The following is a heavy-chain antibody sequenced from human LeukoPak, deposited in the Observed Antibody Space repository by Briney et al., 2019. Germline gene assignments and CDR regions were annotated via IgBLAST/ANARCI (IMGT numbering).Heavy chain of an antibody. D-gene: IGHD6-13*01. CDR1: GGSISGYY. V-gene: IGHV4-59*01. CDR3: ARGDSSSWYRFDY. Sequence: SETLSLTCTVSGGSISGYYWNWIRQPPGKGLEWIGYIYFSGTTNYNPSLKSRLTISVDTSKNQFSLKLSSVTAADTAVYYCARGDSSSWYRFDYWGQGTLVTVSS. CDR2: IYFSGTT. J-gene: IGHJ4*02.